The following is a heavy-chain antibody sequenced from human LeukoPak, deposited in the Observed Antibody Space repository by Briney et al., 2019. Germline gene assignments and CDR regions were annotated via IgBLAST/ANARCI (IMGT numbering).Heavy chain of an antibody. CDR3: ARGDYSSYYYGMDV. CDR1: GGSFSGYY. V-gene: IGHV4-34*01. CDR2: INHSGST. D-gene: IGHD4-11*01. Sequence: SETLSLTCAVYGGSFSGYYWSWIRQPPGKGLEWIGEINHSGSTNYNPSLKSRVTISVDTSKNQFSLKLSSVTAADTAVYYCARGDYSSYYYGMDVWGQGTTVTVSS. J-gene: IGHJ6*02.